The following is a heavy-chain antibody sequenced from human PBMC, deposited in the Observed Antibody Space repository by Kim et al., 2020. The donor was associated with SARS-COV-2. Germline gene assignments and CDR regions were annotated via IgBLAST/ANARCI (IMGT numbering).Heavy chain of an antibody. V-gene: IGHV3-33*05. J-gene: IGHJ4*02. Sequence: GGSLRLSCAASGFSFSTSDMHWVRQAPGNGLEWVAVISSDGNNKYYGDSLKGRITISRDNSNNTLYLEMNSLRAEDTALYYCSRGNRGSYFSPVDYWGQGTLVTVSS. CDR2: ISSDGNNK. CDR3: SRGNRGSYFSPVDY. CDR1: GFSFSTSD. D-gene: IGHD2-15*01.